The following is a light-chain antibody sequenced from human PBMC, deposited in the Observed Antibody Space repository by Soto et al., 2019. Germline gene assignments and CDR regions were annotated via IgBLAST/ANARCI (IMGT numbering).Light chain of an antibody. Sequence: QAVVTQPASVSGSPGQPITISCTGTSSDVGSYNLVSWYQQYPGKAPKLMIYEGSRRPSGVSNRFSGSKSDNTASLTISGLQAEDEAHYYCCSYAGRSSVVFGGGTKLTVL. CDR3: CSYAGRSSVV. CDR1: SSDVGSYNL. J-gene: IGLJ2*01. CDR2: EGS. V-gene: IGLV2-23*01.